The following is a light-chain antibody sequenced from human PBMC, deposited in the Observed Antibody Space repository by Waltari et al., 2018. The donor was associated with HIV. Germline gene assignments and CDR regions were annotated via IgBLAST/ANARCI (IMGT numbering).Light chain of an antibody. Sequence: YVLTQPPSVSVAPGKTATITCGGNNIGDKHVHWYQQKSGREPVLVIYDDKLRPLGIPARISGSNSGGTATLTISGVEVGDEAEYYCQVFENSRDQAFGTGTKVTVL. CDR1: NIGDKH. CDR2: DDK. J-gene: IGLJ1*01. CDR3: QVFENSRDQA. V-gene: IGLV3-21*01.